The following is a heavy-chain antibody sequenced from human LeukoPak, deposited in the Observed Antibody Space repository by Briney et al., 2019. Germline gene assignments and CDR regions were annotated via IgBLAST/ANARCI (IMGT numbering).Heavy chain of an antibody. CDR1: GFTFSSYG. CDR3: ASCRYSSSWYYFDY. Sequence: GGSLRLSCAASGFTFSSYGMHWVRQAPGKGLEWVAVISYDGSNKYYADSVKGRFTISRDNSKNTLYLQMNSLRAEDTAVYYCASCRYSSSWYYFDYWGQGTLVTVSS. J-gene: IGHJ4*02. CDR2: ISYDGSNK. D-gene: IGHD6-13*01. V-gene: IGHV3-30*03.